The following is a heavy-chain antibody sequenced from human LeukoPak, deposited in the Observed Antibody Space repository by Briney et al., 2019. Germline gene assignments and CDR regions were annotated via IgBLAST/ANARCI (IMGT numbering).Heavy chain of an antibody. Sequence: GGSLRLSCATSGFTFSSYEMNWVRQAPGKGLEWVSYISSSGSTIYYADSVKGRSTISRDNAKNSLYLQMNSLRAEDTAVYYCAELGITMIGGVWGKGTTVTISS. CDR3: AELGITMIGGV. CDR2: ISSSGSTI. CDR1: GFTFSSYE. V-gene: IGHV3-48*03. J-gene: IGHJ6*04. D-gene: IGHD3-10*02.